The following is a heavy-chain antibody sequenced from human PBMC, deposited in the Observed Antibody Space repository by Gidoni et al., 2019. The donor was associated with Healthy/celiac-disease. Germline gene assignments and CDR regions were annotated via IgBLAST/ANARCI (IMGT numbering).Heavy chain of an antibody. Sequence: HVQLVQSGVDVKNPGASVKVSCQASGYTLTRYDINWVRQATGQGLEWMGWMNPHSGNTGYAQKFQGRVTMTRNTSVGTADMELSSLRSEDTAVYYCARPTKQKIFGVVISFVAFDIWGQGTMVTVSS. CDR3: ARPTKQKIFGVVISFVAFDI. V-gene: IGHV1-8*01. CDR1: GYTLTRYD. D-gene: IGHD3-3*01. CDR2: MNPHSGNT. J-gene: IGHJ3*02.